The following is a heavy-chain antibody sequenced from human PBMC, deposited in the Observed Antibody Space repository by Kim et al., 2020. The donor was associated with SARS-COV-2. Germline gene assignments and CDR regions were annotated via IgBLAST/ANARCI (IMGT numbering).Heavy chain of an antibody. Sequence: SETLSLTCTVSGGSISSGDYYWSWIRQPPGKGLEWIGYIYYSGSTYYNPSLKSRVTISVDTSKNQFSLKLSSVIAADTAVYYCARVRFSITIFGVVTRLFDYWGQGTLVTVSS. CDR2: IYYSGST. D-gene: IGHD3-3*01. V-gene: IGHV4-30-4*01. CDR3: ARVRFSITIFGVVTRLFDY. J-gene: IGHJ4*02. CDR1: GGSISSGDYY.